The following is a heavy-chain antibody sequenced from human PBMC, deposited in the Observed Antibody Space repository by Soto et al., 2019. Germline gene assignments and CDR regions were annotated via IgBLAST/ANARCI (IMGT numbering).Heavy chain of an antibody. J-gene: IGHJ4*02. V-gene: IGHV3-48*02. Sequence: GGSLRLSCAASGFTFSSYSMNWVRQAPGKGLEWVSYISSSSSTIYYADSGKGRFTISRDNAKNSLYLQMNSLRDEDTAVYYCARDSQRDSRPTIFGVVIIEGLDFDYWGQGTLVTVSS. D-gene: IGHD3-3*01. CDR2: ISSSSSTI. CDR1: GFTFSSYS. CDR3: ARDSQRDSRPTIFGVVIIEGLDFDY.